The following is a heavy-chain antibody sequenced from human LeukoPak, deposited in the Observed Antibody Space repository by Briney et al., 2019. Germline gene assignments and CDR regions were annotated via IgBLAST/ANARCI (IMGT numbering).Heavy chain of an antibody. J-gene: IGHJ4*02. CDR1: GYSFTSYW. D-gene: IGHD3-10*01. CDR2: IYPGDSDT. CDR3: GLLWFGESVDY. V-gene: IGHV5-51*01. Sequence: GESRQISCKGSGYSFTSYWIGWVRQMPGKGLEWMGIIYPGDSDTRYSPSFQGQVTISADKSISTAYLQRSSLKASDTAMYYCGLLWFGESVDYWGQGTLVTVSS.